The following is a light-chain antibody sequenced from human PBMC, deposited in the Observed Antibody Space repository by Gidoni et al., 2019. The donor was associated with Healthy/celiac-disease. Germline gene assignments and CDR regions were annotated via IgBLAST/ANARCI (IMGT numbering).Light chain of an antibody. CDR3: QQYNNLPPNT. V-gene: IGKV3-15*01. CDR1: QSVSSN. J-gene: IGKJ5*01. CDR2: GAS. Sequence: EIMMTQSPATLSVSPGERATLPCRASQSVSSNFAWYQQKPGQAPRLLIYGASTRATGIPARFSGSGSGTEFTLTISSLQSEDFAVYYCQQYNNLPPNTFGQGTRLEIK.